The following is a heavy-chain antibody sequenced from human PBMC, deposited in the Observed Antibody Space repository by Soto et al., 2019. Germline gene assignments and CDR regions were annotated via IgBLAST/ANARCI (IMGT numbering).Heavy chain of an antibody. Sequence: SESLRLTWTVCGGPTSSSSYYWRRIRQPKSKGLESIGYTYYSGRTYYNPSLKSRVTISVDTSKNQFSLKLSSVTAADTAAYYCARVRENCSSTSVYSVYAFDIWGQWTMVTDS. J-gene: IGHJ3*02. CDR2: TYYSGRT. D-gene: IGHD2-2*01. CDR1: GGPTSSSSYY. CDR3: ARVRENCSSTSVYSVYAFDI. V-gene: IGHV4-31*02.